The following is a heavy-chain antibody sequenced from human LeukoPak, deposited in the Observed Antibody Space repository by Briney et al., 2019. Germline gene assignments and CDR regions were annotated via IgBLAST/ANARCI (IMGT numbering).Heavy chain of an antibody. V-gene: IGHV3-23*01. Sequence: GGSLRLSCAASGFTFSAYGMSWVRQAPGKGLEWVSVISGSGASTYYTDSVKGRFTISRDNSKNTLYLQMNSLRAEDTAVYYCARDRRLAVAGTLGYWGQGTLVTVSS. CDR3: ARDRRLAVAGTLGY. CDR1: GFTFSAYG. CDR2: ISGSGAST. D-gene: IGHD6-19*01. J-gene: IGHJ4*02.